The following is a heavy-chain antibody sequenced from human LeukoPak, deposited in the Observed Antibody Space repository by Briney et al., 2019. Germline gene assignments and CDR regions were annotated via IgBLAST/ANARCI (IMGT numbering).Heavy chain of an antibody. V-gene: IGHV1-18*04. CDR1: GYTLTSYY. D-gene: IGHD6-19*01. Sequence: ATVKVSCKASGYTLTSYYIHWVRQAPGQGLEWMGWISAYNGNTNYAQKLQGRVTMTTDTSTSTAYMELRSLRSDDTAVYYCARDRGNSSGFDYWGQGTLVTVSS. CDR3: ARDRGNSSGFDY. CDR2: ISAYNGNT. J-gene: IGHJ4*02.